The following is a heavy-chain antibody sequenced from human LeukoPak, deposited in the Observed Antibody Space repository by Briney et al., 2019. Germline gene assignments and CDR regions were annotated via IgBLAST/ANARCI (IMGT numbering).Heavy chain of an antibody. Sequence: GASVKVSCKASGGTFSSYAISWVRRAPGQGLEWMGGIIPIFGTANYAQKFQGRVTITADESTSTAYMELSSLRSEDTAVYYCARAPNPRYSSSSSNPSGFDYWGQGTLVTVSS. V-gene: IGHV1-69*13. J-gene: IGHJ4*02. CDR3: ARAPNPRYSSSSSNPSGFDY. CDR1: GGTFSSYA. CDR2: IIPIFGTA. D-gene: IGHD6-6*01.